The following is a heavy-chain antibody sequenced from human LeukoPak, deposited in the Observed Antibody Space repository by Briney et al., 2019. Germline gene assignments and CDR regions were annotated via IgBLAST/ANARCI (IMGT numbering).Heavy chain of an antibody. Sequence: PSETLSLTCNVSGGSISTYYWSWIRQPPGKGLEWIGYIDDSGSTNYNPSLKSRVTISLETSKNHSSLKLSSVTAADTAVYFCARDAGAFGDYIPTWGQGTLVSVSS. CDR3: ARDAGAFGDYIPT. CDR2: IDDSGST. J-gene: IGHJ4*02. CDR1: GGSISTYY. D-gene: IGHD4-17*01. V-gene: IGHV4-59*01.